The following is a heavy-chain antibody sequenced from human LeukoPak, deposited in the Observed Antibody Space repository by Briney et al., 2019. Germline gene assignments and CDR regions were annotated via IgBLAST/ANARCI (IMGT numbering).Heavy chain of an antibody. CDR2: INPNSGGT. CDR1: GYTFTGYY. Sequence: VSVKVSCKASGYTFTGYYMHWVRQAPGQGLEWMGWINPNSGGTNYAQKFQGRVTMTRDTSISTAYMELSRLRSDDTAVYYCARGNYDFWSGYPFDYWGREPWSPSPQ. V-gene: IGHV1-2*02. CDR3: ARGNYDFWSGYPFDY. D-gene: IGHD3-3*01. J-gene: IGHJ4*02.